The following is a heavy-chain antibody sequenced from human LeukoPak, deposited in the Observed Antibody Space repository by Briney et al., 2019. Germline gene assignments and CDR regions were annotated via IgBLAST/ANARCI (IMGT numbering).Heavy chain of an antibody. CDR2: IKQDGSEK. Sequence: GGSLRLSCAASGFAFSSYWMSWVRQAPGKGLEWVANIKQDGSEKYYVDSVKGRFTISRDNAKNSLYLQMNSLRAEDTAVYYCAREIPPRLVIAALSNWFDPWGQGTLVTVSS. J-gene: IGHJ5*02. V-gene: IGHV3-7*01. CDR3: AREIPPRLVIAALSNWFDP. D-gene: IGHD6-6*01. CDR1: GFAFSSYW.